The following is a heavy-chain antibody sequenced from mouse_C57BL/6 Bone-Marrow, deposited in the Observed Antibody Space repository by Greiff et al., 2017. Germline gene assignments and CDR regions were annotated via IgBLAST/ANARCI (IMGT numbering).Heavy chain of an antibody. J-gene: IGHJ1*03. CDR2: IYYSGTI. D-gene: IGHD1-1*01. CDR3: ARDRGSPWYFDV. CDR1: GISITTGNYR. V-gene: IGHV3-5*01. Sequence: EVKLQESGPGLVKPSQTVFLTCTVTGISITTGNYRWSWIRQFPGNKLEWIGYIYYSGTITYNPTLTSRTTITRDTPKNQFFLEMNSLTAEDTATYYCARDRGSPWYFDVWGTGTTVTVSS.